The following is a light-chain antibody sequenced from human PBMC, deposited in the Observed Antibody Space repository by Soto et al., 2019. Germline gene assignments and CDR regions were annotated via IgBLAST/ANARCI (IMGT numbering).Light chain of an antibody. CDR2: DVT. CDR3: TSYTTSSTLV. Sequence: QSALTQPASVSGSPGQSITISCTGTSSDIGTYNSVSWYQQHAVKVPKLMIYDVTNRPSGVSDRFSGSKSGNTASLTISGLQAEDEADYYCTSYTTSSTLVFGGGTQLTVL. V-gene: IGLV2-14*01. J-gene: IGLJ2*01. CDR1: SSDIGTYNS.